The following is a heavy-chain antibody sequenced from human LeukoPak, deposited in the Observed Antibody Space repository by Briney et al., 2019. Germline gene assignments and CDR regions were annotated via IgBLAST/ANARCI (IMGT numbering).Heavy chain of an antibody. Sequence: GGSLRLSCAASGFTFSSYAMSWVRQAPGKGLEWVSDICSSGSRTHYADSVKGRFTISRDNSKNTLYLQMNSLRAEDTAVYYLAKDSMSVGGTFRSYHFIDVGGKGCAVTV. CDR1: GFTFSSYA. CDR2: ICSSGSRT. V-gene: IGHV3-23*01. D-gene: IGHD3-16*02. J-gene: IGHJ6*03. CDR3: AKDSMSVGGTFRSYHFIDV.